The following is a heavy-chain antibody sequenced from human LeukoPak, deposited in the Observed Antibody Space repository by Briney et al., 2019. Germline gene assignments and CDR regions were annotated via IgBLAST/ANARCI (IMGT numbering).Heavy chain of an antibody. CDR3: ARDPHRSIAVADEDFDY. Sequence: GASVKVSCKASGGTFSSYAISWVRQAPGQGLEWMGRIIPILGIANYAQKFQGRVTITADKSTSTAYMELSSLRSEDTAVYYCARDPHRSIAVADEDFDYWGQGTLVTVSS. D-gene: IGHD6-19*01. CDR1: GGTFSSYA. CDR2: IIPILGIA. J-gene: IGHJ4*02. V-gene: IGHV1-69*04.